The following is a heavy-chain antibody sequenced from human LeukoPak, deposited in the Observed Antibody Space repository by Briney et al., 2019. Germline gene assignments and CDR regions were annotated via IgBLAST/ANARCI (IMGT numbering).Heavy chain of an antibody. V-gene: IGHV1-3*01. Sequence: ASVKVSCKASGYTFTSFAMHWVRQAPGQRLEWMGWINAGNGYTKYSQNFQGRVTITRDTSASTAYMELSSLRSEDTAVYYCAREDSAAGYDYWGQGTLVTVSS. J-gene: IGHJ4*02. D-gene: IGHD6-13*01. CDR1: GYTFTSFA. CDR2: INAGNGYT. CDR3: AREDSAAGYDY.